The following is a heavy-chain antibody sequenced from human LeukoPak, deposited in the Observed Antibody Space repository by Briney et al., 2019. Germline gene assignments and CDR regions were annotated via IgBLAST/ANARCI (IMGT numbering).Heavy chain of an antibody. V-gene: IGHV4-59*01. J-gene: IGHJ4*02. CDR1: GGSISSYY. D-gene: IGHD3-10*01. Sequence: SETLSLTCTVSGGSISSYYWSWIRQPPGKGLEWIGYIYYSGSTNYNPSLKSRVTISVDTSKNQFSLKLSSVTAADTAVYYCARAFEFYNYGSGRVIDYWGQGTLVTVSS. CDR3: ARAFEFYNYGSGRVIDY. CDR2: IYYSGST.